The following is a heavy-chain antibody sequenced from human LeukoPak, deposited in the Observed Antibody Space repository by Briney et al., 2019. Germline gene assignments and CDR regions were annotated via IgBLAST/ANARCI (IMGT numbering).Heavy chain of an antibody. V-gene: IGHV1-8*03. CDR1: GYPFTAYD. Sequence: ASVKVSCKASGYPFTAYDINWVRQATGQGLEWMGWMSPNSGNTGYAQKFQGRVTITRDTSINTAYMELSSLRSEGTAVYYCARGVDAGLDYWGQGILVTVSP. CDR2: MSPNSGNT. D-gene: IGHD3-9*01. J-gene: IGHJ4*02. CDR3: ARGVDAGLDY.